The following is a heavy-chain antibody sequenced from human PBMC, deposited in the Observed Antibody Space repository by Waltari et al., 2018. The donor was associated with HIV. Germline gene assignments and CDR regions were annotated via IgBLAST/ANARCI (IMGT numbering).Heavy chain of an antibody. V-gene: IGHV3-30*04. CDR3: ARDEYDILTGRDY. D-gene: IGHD3-9*01. CDR2: ISYDGSNK. CDR1: GFTVSSSA. J-gene: IGHJ4*02. Sequence: QVQLVESGGGVVQPGRSLRLSGAASGFTVSSSAMPWDRQAPGKGLEWVAVISYDGSNKYYADSVKGRFTISRDNSKNTLYLQMNSLRAEDTAVYYCARDEYDILTGRDYWGQGTLVTVSS.